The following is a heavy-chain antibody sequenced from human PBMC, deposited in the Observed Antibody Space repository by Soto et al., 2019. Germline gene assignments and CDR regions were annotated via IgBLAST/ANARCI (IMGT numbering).Heavy chain of an antibody. Sequence: SETLSLTCTVSGGSISSGDYYWSWIRQPPGKGLEWIGYIYYSGSTYYNPSLKSRVTISVDTSKNQFSLKLSSVTAADTAVYYCAREYYYDSSGYYYTDYWGQGTLVTV. CDR2: IYYSGST. CDR1: GGSISSGDYY. V-gene: IGHV4-30-4*01. D-gene: IGHD3-22*01. J-gene: IGHJ4*02. CDR3: AREYYYDSSGYYYTDY.